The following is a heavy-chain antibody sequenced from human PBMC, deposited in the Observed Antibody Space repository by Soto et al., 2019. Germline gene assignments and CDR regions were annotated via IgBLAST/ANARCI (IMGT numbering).Heavy chain of an antibody. CDR1: GGTFSSDA. D-gene: IGHD2-8*01. J-gene: IGHJ6*02. CDR3: ARSRCTNGVCYSLSPGLDV. CDR2: IITIFNTA. Sequence: ASVKVSCKASGGTFSSDAISWVRQAPGYGLEWMGGIITIFNTANYAQMFHGRVTITADESTSTAYMELSSLRSEDTAVYYCARSRCTNGVCYSLSPGLDVWGPGTTVTVSS. V-gene: IGHV1-69*13.